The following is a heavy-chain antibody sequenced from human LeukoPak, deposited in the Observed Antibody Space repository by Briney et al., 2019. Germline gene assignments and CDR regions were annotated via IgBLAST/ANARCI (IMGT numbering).Heavy chain of an antibody. CDR2: IYTSGST. CDR3: ARGRPSGTAYDAFDI. D-gene: IGHD1-1*01. CDR1: GGSVSSYS. J-gene: IGHJ3*02. V-gene: IGHV4-4*07. Sequence: SETLSLTCTVSGGSVSSYSWSWIRQPAGKGLEWIGGIYTSGSTNYNRSLKSRVTMSLDTSKNQFSLRVTSVTAADTAVYYCARGRPSGTAYDAFDIWGPGTMVTVSS.